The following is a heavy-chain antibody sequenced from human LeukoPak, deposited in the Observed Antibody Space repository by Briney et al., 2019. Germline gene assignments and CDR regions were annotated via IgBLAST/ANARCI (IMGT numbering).Heavy chain of an antibody. Sequence: GASVKVSCKASGGTFSSYAISWVRQAPGQGLEWMGGIIPIFGTANYAQKFQGRVTITADESTSTAYMELSSLRSEDTAAYYCARDLGGEFDYWGQGTLVTVSS. CDR2: IIPIFGTA. J-gene: IGHJ4*02. CDR1: GGTFSSYA. V-gene: IGHV1-69*01. CDR3: ARDLGGEFDY. D-gene: IGHD3-16*01.